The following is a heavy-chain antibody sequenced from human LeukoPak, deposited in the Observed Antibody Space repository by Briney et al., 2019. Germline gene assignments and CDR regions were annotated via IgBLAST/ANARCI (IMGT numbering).Heavy chain of an antibody. CDR1: GYIFTSYS. J-gene: IGHJ4*02. V-gene: IGHV5-51*01. CDR3: ARPNWARRYFDY. CDR2: IYPYDSEI. Sequence: GESLKISCKGSGYIFTSYSIAWVRQMPGKGVEWMGVIYPYDSEIRYSPSFQGQVTISADKSISTAYLQWSSLKASDTAMYYCARPNWARRYFDYWGQGTLVTVSS. D-gene: IGHD7-27*01.